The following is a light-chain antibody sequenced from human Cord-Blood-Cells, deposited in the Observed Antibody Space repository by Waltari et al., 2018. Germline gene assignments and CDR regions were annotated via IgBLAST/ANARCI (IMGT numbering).Light chain of an antibody. CDR3: NSRDSSGNHLV. CDR2: GKN. J-gene: IGLJ2*01. Sequence: SSELTQDPAVSVALGQTVRITCQGDSLRSYYASRYQQKPGQAPVLVIYGKNNRPSGIPDRFSGSSSGNTACLTITGAQAEDEADYYCNSRDSSGNHLVFGGGTKLTVL. V-gene: IGLV3-19*01. CDR1: SLRSYY.